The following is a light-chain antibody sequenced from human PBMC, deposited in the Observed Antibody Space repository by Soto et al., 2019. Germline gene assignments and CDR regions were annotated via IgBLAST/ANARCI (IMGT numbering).Light chain of an antibody. CDR2: GAS. Sequence: ELVLSPTPFTLSLSTTEIAPLSCRASQSVSNNYLAWYQQKPGQAPRLLIYGASNRATGIPDRFSGSGSGTDFTLTISRLEPEDFAVYSCQQYGSSGTFGQGTKVDIK. CDR3: QQYGSSGT. V-gene: IGKV3-20*01. CDR1: QSVSNNY. J-gene: IGKJ1*01.